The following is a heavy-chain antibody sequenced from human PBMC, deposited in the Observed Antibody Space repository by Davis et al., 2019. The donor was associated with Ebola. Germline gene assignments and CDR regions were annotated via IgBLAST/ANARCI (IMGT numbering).Heavy chain of an antibody. CDR3: ARLYGPGHYLNWYFNL. J-gene: IGHJ2*01. CDR1: GYSFTSYW. Sequence: GESLKISCKGSGYSFTSYWIGWVRQMPGKGLEWMGRIDPSDSYTNYSPSFQGHVTISADKSISTAYLQWSSLKASDTAMYYCARLYGPGHYLNWYFNLWGRGTLVTVSS. V-gene: IGHV5-10-1*01. CDR2: IDPSDSYT. D-gene: IGHD3-10*01.